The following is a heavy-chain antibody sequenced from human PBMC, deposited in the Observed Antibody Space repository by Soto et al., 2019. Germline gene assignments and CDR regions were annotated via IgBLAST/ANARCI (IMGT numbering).Heavy chain of an antibody. V-gene: IGHV3-7*05. CDR1: GFTFSSYW. Sequence: GGFLRLSCAASGFTFSSYWMSWVRQAPGKGLEWVANIKQDGSEKYYVDSVKGRFTISRDNAKNSLYLQMNSLRAEDTAVYYCARDQTGGKDAFDIWGQGTMVTVSS. CDR3: ARDQTGGKDAFDI. D-gene: IGHD3-16*01. J-gene: IGHJ3*02. CDR2: IKQDGSEK.